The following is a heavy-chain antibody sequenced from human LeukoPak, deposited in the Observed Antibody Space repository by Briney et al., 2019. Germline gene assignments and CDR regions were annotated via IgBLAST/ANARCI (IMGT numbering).Heavy chain of an antibody. CDR2: IYYSGST. D-gene: IGHD3-22*01. J-gene: IGHJ4*02. Sequence: SETLSLTCTVSGGSISSSSYYWGWIRQPPGKGLEWIGSIYYSGSTYYNPSLKSRVTISVDTSKNQFSLKLSSVTAADTAVYYCAREGVPDYYDSSGNFDYWGQGTLVTVSS. CDR3: AREGVPDYYDSSGNFDY. V-gene: IGHV4-39*07. CDR1: GGSISSSSYY.